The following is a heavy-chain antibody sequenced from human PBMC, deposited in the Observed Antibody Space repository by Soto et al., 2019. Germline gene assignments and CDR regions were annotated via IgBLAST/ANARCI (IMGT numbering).Heavy chain of an antibody. D-gene: IGHD6-6*01. CDR3: ARDRGAARPIYYYYGMDV. V-gene: IGHV4-59*01. J-gene: IGHJ6*02. Sequence: SETLSLTCTVSGGSISSYYWSWIRQPPGKGLEWIGYIYYSGSTNYNPSLKSRVTISVDTSKNQFSLKLSSVTAADTAVYYCARDRGAARPIYYYYGMDVWGQGTTVTVSS. CDR1: GGSISSYY. CDR2: IYYSGST.